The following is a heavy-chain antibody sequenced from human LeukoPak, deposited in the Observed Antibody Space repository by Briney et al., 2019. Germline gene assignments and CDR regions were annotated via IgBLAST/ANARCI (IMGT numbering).Heavy chain of an antibody. CDR2: INPNSGGT. Sequence: ASVKVSCKASGYTFTGYYMHWVRQAPGQGLEWMGWINPNSGGTNYAQKFQGRVTMTRDTSTSTVYMELSSLRSEDTAVYYCARAPHSMVRGVIGYWGQGTLVTVSS. CDR1: GYTFTGYY. CDR3: ARAPHSMVRGVIGY. V-gene: IGHV1-2*02. J-gene: IGHJ4*02. D-gene: IGHD3-10*01.